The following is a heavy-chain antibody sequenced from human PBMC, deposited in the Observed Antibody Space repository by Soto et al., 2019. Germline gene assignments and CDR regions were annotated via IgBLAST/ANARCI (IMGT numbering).Heavy chain of an antibody. J-gene: IGHJ5*02. Sequence: GGSLRLSCTASGFTFSNFEMNWVRQAPGKGPEHVSYISNSGSTIKYADSVKGRLTTSRDNAKNSLYLQMNSLRAEDTGVYYCARARSVEVASNWFDPWGQGTLVTVSS. CDR3: ARARSVEVASNWFDP. CDR1: GFTFSNFE. CDR2: ISNSGSTI. D-gene: IGHD2-15*01. V-gene: IGHV3-48*03.